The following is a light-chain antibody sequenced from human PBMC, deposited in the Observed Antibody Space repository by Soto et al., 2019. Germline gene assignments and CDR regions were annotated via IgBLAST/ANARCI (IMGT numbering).Light chain of an antibody. CDR2: DAS. V-gene: IGKV3-11*01. Sequence: EIVLTQSPATLSLSPGERATLSCSASQAVSSYLAWYQQKPGQAPRLLVYDASNRATGIPARFSGSGSGTDFAITINSLEPEDFAVYYCQQLIPWPPYIFGQGTKLEI. CDR3: QQLIPWPPYI. J-gene: IGKJ2*01. CDR1: QAVSSY.